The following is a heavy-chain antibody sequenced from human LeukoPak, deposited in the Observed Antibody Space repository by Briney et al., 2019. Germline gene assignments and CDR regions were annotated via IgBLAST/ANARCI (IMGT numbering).Heavy chain of an antibody. J-gene: IGHJ4*02. CDR3: ARGFRDTAMFLDY. CDR2: ISSSGTTM. CDR1: GISFSSYE. V-gene: IGHV3-48*03. Sequence: PGGSLRLSCAASGISFSSYEMNWVRQAPGKGLEWISCISSSGTTMYYADSAEGRFTISRDNAKNSLYLQMNSLRAEDTAVYYCARGFRDTAMFLDYWGQGTLVTVSS. D-gene: IGHD5-18*01.